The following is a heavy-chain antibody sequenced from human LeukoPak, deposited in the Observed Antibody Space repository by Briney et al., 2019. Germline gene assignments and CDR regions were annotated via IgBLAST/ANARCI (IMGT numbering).Heavy chain of an antibody. V-gene: IGHV1-46*01. Sequence: ASVKVSCKASGYTFSNYYMHWVRQAPGQGLEWMGIINPSGDSTSYAQKFQGRVTMTRDMSTSTVYMELSSLRSEDTAVYYCARRGGDYYYYMDVWGKGTTVTVSS. CDR3: ARRGGDYYYYMDV. CDR2: INPSGDST. D-gene: IGHD4-17*01. J-gene: IGHJ6*03. CDR1: GYTFSNYY.